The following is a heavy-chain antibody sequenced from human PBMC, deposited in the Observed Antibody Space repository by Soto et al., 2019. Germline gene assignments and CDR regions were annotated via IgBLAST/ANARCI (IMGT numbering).Heavy chain of an antibody. D-gene: IGHD2-21*02. CDR2: IYWDDDK. Sequence: QITLKESSPTLVKPTQTLTLTCTFSGFSLSTSGVGVGWIRQPPGKALEWLALIYWDDDKRYSPSLKSRLTITKXXSXNXXVLTMTNMDPVDTATYYCAHRRAYCGGDCYGYFDYWGQGTLVTVSS. CDR1: GFSLSTSGVG. V-gene: IGHV2-5*02. CDR3: AHRRAYCGGDCYGYFDY. J-gene: IGHJ4*02.